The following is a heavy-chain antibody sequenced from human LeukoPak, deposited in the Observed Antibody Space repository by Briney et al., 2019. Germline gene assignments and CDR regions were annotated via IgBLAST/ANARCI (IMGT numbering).Heavy chain of an antibody. CDR1: GGSISSGGNF. Sequence: SSETLSLTCTVSGGSISSGGNFWSWIRQRPGKGLEWIGFIYYSGTTYSNPSLKSRVAISADTSKNEFSLKLNSLTAADTAVYYCARGGSGSYYSVYYAVDVWGQGTTVTVSS. V-gene: IGHV4-31*03. D-gene: IGHD1-26*01. CDR3: ARGGSGSYYSVYYAVDV. CDR2: IYYSGTT. J-gene: IGHJ6*02.